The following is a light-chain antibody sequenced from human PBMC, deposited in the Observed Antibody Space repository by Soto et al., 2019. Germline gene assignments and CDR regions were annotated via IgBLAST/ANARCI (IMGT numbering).Light chain of an antibody. V-gene: IGLV2-14*01. CDR1: SSDVGAYSY. CDR2: EVS. J-gene: IGLJ2*01. CDR3: CSYTSSNTLA. Sequence: QSALTQPASVSGSPGQSITISCTGTSSDVGAYSYVSWYQQHPGKAPKLMIFEVSDRPSGVSNRFSGSKSGNTASLTISGLQAEDEADYYCCSYTSSNTLAFGGGTKLTVL.